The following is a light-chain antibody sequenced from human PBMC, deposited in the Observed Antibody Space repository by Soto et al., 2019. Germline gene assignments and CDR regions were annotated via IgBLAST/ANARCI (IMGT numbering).Light chain of an antibody. CDR2: GAS. CDR3: QQYSTSPT. J-gene: IGKJ5*01. V-gene: IGKV3-20*01. CDR1: QSVSNNY. Sequence: EIVFTQSHSTLSLSPGERATLSCRASQSVSNNYLAWYQQKPGQAPRLLIYGASNRATGIPDRFSGSGSGTDFTLTISRLEPEDFAVYYCQQYSTSPTFCEGTRLAI.